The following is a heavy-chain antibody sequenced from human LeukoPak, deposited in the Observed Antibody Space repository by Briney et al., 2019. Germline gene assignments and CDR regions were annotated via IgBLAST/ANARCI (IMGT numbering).Heavy chain of an antibody. J-gene: IGHJ5*02. CDR1: GFTFSDHC. V-gene: IGHV3-72*01. CDR3: ARGSSRGSLEPLDP. D-gene: IGHD1-26*01. CDR2: IRSIGNIYTT. Sequence: PGGSLRLSCAASGFTFSDHCVDWVRQAPGKGLEWVGRIRSIGNIYTTEYAASVKGRFTISRDDSQNSLYLQMNSLKTEDTAVYYCARGSSRGSLEPLDPWGQGTLVTVSS.